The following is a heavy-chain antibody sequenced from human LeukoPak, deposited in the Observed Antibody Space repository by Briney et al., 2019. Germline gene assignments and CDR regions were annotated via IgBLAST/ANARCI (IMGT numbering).Heavy chain of an antibody. CDR2: IIPILGTA. J-gene: IGHJ6*04. CDR1: GGTFSSYA. CDR3: VVGYSYGPWYYGMDV. V-gene: IGHV1-69*10. Sequence: SVKVSCKASGGTFSSYAISWVRQAPGQGLEWMGGIIPILGTANYAQKFQGRVTITADKSTSTAYMELSSLRSEDTAVYYCVVGYSYGPWYYGMDVWGKGTTVTVSS. D-gene: IGHD5-18*01.